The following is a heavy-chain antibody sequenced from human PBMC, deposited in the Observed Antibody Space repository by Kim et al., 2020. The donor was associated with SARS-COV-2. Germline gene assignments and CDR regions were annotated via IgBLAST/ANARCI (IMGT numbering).Heavy chain of an antibody. V-gene: IGHV3-33*01. J-gene: IGHJ4*02. CDR1: GFTFSSYG. CDR3: ARDLSIGGYSGYADY. D-gene: IGHD5-12*01. CDR2: IWYDGSNK. Sequence: GGSLRLSCAASGFTFSSYGMNWVRQAPGKGLEWVAAIWYDGSNKYYADSVKGRFTISRDNPKNTLYLQMNSLRAEDTAVYYCARDLSIGGYSGYADYWGQGTLVTVSS.